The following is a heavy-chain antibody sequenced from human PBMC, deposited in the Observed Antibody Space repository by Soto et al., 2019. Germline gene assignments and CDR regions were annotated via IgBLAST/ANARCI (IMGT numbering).Heavy chain of an antibody. J-gene: IGHJ4*02. CDR3: AILHLGYCGGDCYDFDY. CDR1: GGSISSGGYY. CDR2: IYYSGST. Sequence: QVQLQESGPGLVKPSQTLSLTCTVSGGSISSGGYYWSWIRQHPGKGLEWIGYIYYSGSTYYNPSLKGRVTISVDTSKNQFSLKLSSVTAADTAVYYCAILHLGYCGGDCYDFDYWGQGTLVTVSS. D-gene: IGHD2-21*02. V-gene: IGHV4-31*03.